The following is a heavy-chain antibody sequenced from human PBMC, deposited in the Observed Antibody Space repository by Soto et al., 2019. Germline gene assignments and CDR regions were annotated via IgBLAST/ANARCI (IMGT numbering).Heavy chain of an antibody. Sequence: ASVKVSCKASGYTFTSYAMHWVRQAPGQRLEWMGWINAGNGNTNYSQKFQGRVTITRDTSTSTAYMELSSLRSEDTAVYYCAAVYSSSWYSYYYYGMDVWGQGTTVTVSS. J-gene: IGHJ6*02. CDR3: AAVYSSSWYSYYYYGMDV. V-gene: IGHV1-3*01. CDR2: INAGNGNT. D-gene: IGHD6-13*01. CDR1: GYTFTSYA.